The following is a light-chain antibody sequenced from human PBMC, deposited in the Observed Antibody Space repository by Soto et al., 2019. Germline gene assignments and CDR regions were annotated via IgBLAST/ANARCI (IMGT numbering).Light chain of an antibody. CDR3: QQYIGYPFT. CDR2: AAS. J-gene: IGKJ3*01. V-gene: IGKV1-16*01. Sequence: DIQMTQSPSSLSASVGDRVTLTCPAGPDLSSSLAWFQQKPGKAPRSLIYAASSLQSGVPSRFSGSGSGTEFTLTITRLKPEDFATYYCQQYIGYPFTFGPGTKVDI. CDR1: PDLSSS.